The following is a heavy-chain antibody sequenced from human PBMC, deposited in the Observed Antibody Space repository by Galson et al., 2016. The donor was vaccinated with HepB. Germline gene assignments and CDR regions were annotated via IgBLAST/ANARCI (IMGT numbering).Heavy chain of an antibody. CDR2: INAGNGDT. V-gene: IGHV1-3*01. Sequence: SVKVSCKASGYIFTSYAIHWVRQAPGQRLEWMGRINAGNGDTKYSQKFQGRVTITMDTSASTAYMELSSLRSEDTAVYYCARGWQQLTPPRGYWGQGALVTVSS. CDR3: ARGWQQLTPPRGY. CDR1: GYIFTSYA. D-gene: IGHD6-13*01. J-gene: IGHJ4*02.